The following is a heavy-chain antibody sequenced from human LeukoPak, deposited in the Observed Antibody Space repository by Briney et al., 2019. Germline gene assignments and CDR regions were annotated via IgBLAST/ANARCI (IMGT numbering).Heavy chain of an antibody. CDR1: GYTFSNSW. CDR2: IKCDGSEK. D-gene: IGHD2-2*01. CDR3: VRGVGSSTSCYVRAFDI. Sequence: GGSLRLSCAASGYTFSNSWMHWVCQAPEKGLEWVADIKCDGSEKCYVDSVKGRLTISRDNAKNSLYLQVNSLRAEDMTVYYCVRGVGSSTSCYVRAFDIWGQGTMVTVSS. J-gene: IGHJ3*02. V-gene: IGHV3-52*01.